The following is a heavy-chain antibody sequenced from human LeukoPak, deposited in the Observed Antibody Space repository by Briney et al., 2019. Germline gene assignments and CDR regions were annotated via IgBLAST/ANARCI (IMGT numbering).Heavy chain of an antibody. CDR1: GGSFSGYY. CDR2: INHSGST. CDR3: ARRRVLRFLEWLSRWFDP. Sequence: SETLSLTCAVYGGSFSGYYWSWLRQPPGKGLEWIGEINHSGSTNYNPSLTSRVTISVDTSKNQFSLKLSSVTAADTAVYYCARRRVLRFLEWLSRWFDPWGQGTLVTVSS. V-gene: IGHV4-34*01. D-gene: IGHD3-3*01. J-gene: IGHJ5*02.